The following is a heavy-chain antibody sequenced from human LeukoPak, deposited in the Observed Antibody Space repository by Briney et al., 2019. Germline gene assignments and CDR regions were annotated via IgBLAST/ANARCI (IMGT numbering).Heavy chain of an antibody. CDR2: ISSSSSYI. J-gene: IGHJ4*02. Sequence: PGGSLRLSCAASGFTFSSYSMNWVRQAPGKGLEGVSSISSSSSYIHYADSVKGRFTISRDNAKNSLYLQMNSLRAEDTAVYYCARVPENTPNYFDSRGALDYWGQGTLVTVSS. CDR3: ARVPENTPNYFDSRGALDY. CDR1: GFTFSSYS. D-gene: IGHD3-22*01. V-gene: IGHV3-21*01.